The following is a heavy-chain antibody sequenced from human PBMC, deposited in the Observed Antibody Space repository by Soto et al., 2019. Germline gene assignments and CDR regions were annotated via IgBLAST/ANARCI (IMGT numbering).Heavy chain of an antibody. V-gene: IGHV3-74*01. CDR1: GFTSSAYW. Sequence: GESRRLSCSVSGFTSSAYWMHGVGQVPGKGLTWVSRISDDGSTATYADSVKGRFVISRDNAKNSLYLEMNTLRADDSGLYYCARGPRVSSTGTGAHWGRGTLVTVSS. J-gene: IGHJ4*02. CDR3: ARGPRVSSTGTGAH. D-gene: IGHD1-1*01. CDR2: ISDDGSTA.